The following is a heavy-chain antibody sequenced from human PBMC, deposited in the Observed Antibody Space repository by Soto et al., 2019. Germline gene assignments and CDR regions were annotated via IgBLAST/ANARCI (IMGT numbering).Heavy chain of an antibody. CDR3: ARDKDTSSWTGFDF. V-gene: IGHV3-23*01. CDR1: GFTFINYA. J-gene: IGHJ4*01. Sequence: GGSLRLSCAASGFTFINYAVSWVRQAPGKGLEWVSAISATGISTHYADSVKGRVTISRDNSANTLSLEMSSLTAEDTAVYYCARDKDTSSWTGFDFWGHGTLVTVSS. CDR2: ISATGIST. D-gene: IGHD1-1*01.